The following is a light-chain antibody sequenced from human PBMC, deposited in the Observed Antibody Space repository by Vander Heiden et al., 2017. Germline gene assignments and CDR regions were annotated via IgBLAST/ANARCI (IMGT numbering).Light chain of an antibody. CDR2: WAS. Sequence: DIVMTQSPDSLAGFLGERATINCKSSKSVLYSSNNENYLAWYQQKPGQPPKLLIYWASTRESGVPDRFSGSGSGADFTLTISSLQAEDVAVYYCQQYYSTPPTFGQGTKVEIK. CDR1: KSVLYSSNNENY. J-gene: IGKJ1*01. V-gene: IGKV4-1*01. CDR3: QQYYSTPPT.